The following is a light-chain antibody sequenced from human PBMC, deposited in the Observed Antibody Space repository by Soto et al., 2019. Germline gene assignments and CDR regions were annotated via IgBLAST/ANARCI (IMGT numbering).Light chain of an antibody. CDR2: EVS. CDR1: SSDVGSYNR. Sequence: HSALTQPPSVSGSPGQSVTISCTGTSSDVGSYNRVSWYQQPPGTAPKLMIYEVSNRPSGVPDRFSGSKSGNTASLTISGLQAEDEADYYCSSYTSSSTLFGGGTKLTVL. J-gene: IGLJ2*01. CDR3: SSYTSSSTL. V-gene: IGLV2-18*02.